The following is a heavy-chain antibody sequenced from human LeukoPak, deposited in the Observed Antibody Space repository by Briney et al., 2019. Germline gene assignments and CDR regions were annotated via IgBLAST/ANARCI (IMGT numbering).Heavy chain of an antibody. D-gene: IGHD3-22*01. Sequence: PGGFLRLSCAASGFTFSSYGMNWVRQAPGKGLEWVSGIGVGGTTYYAGSVKGRFTISRDTSKNTLYLQMNSLRAEDTAVYYCAKTQGYYDCWGQGTLVTVSS. V-gene: IGHV3-23*01. J-gene: IGHJ4*02. CDR2: IGVGGTT. CDR1: GFTFSSYG. CDR3: AKTQGYYDC.